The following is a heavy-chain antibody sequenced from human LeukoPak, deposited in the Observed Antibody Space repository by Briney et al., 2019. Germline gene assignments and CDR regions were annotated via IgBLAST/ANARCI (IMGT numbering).Heavy chain of an antibody. CDR2: ISAGGGST. V-gene: IGHV3-23*01. Sequence: GGSLRLSCAASGFTFDDYGMSWVRQAPGKGLEWVSSISAGGGSTNYADSVKGRFTISRDNSKNTVYLQMDSLRAEDTAVYYCAKVMKGSERLTMVRGVIIKTAGLYYMDVWGKGTTVTVSS. J-gene: IGHJ6*03. CDR3: AKVMKGSERLTMVRGVIIKTAGLYYMDV. D-gene: IGHD3-10*01. CDR1: GFTFDDYG.